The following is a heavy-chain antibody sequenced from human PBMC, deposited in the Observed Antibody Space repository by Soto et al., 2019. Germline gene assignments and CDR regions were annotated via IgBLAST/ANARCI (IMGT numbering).Heavy chain of an antibody. CDR2: ISYDGSNK. J-gene: IGHJ3*02. D-gene: IGHD1-26*01. Sequence: QVQLVESGGGVVQPGRSLRLSCAASGFTFSSYAMHWVRQAPGKGLEWVAVISYDGSNKYYADSVKGRFTISRDNSKNTLYLQMNSLRAEDTAVYYCARGDEELYAFDIWGQGTMVTVSS. V-gene: IGHV3-30-3*01. CDR1: GFTFSSYA. CDR3: ARGDEELYAFDI.